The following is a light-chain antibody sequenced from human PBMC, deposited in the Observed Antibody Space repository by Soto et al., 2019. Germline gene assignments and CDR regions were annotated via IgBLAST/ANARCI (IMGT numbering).Light chain of an antibody. J-gene: IGLJ1*01. V-gene: IGLV2-8*01. CDR1: SSDVGDYNY. CDR3: SSYAGSNNYV. CDR2: EVS. Sequence: QSALTQPPSASGSPGQSVTISCTGTSSDVGDYNYVSWYQQHPGKAPKHMIYEVSKRPSGVPDRFSGSKSGNTASLTVSGLQAEDEADYYCSSYAGSNNYVFGTGTKLTVL.